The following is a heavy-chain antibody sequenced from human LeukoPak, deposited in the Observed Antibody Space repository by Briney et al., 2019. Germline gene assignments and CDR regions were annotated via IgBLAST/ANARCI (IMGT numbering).Heavy chain of an antibody. V-gene: IGHV1-8*01. CDR1: GYTFTSYD. D-gene: IGHD3-10*01. CDR2: MNPNSGNT. J-gene: IGHJ5*02. Sequence: GASVKVSCKASGYTFTSYDINWVRQATGQGLEWMGWMNPNSGNTGYAQKFQGRVTMTRNTSISTAYMELSSLRSEDTAVYYCARGKTINYYGYSWFDPWGQGTLVTVSS. CDR3: ARGKTINYYGYSWFDP.